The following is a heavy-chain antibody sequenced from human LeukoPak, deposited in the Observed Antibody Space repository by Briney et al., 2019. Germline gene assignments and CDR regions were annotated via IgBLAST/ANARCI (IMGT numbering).Heavy chain of an antibody. D-gene: IGHD3-3*01. CDR1: GFTVSSNY. CDR2: IYSGGNT. Sequence: GGSLRLSCAASGFTVSSNYMSWVRQAPGKGLQWVSVIYSGGNTYYADSVKGRFTTSRDNAKNTLYLQMNSLRAEDTAVYYCARGDTIFGVVPFDYWGQGTLVTVSS. J-gene: IGHJ4*02. V-gene: IGHV3-53*01. CDR3: ARGDTIFGVVPFDY.